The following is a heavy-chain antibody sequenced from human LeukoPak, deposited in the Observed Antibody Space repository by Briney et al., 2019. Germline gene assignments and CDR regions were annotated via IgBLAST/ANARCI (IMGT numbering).Heavy chain of an antibody. J-gene: IGHJ4*02. D-gene: IGHD2-21*01. CDR1: GFTFSNSW. CDR3: ARVSDCGGDCYPGLFDY. V-gene: IGHV3-7*01. Sequence: GGSLRLSCAASGFTFSNSWMSWVRQAPGKALEWVANIRQDGSEKFYVDSVKGRFTISRDNAKNSIFLHMNTLRAEDTAIYYCARVSDCGGDCYPGLFDYWGQGTLVTVSS. CDR2: IRQDGSEK.